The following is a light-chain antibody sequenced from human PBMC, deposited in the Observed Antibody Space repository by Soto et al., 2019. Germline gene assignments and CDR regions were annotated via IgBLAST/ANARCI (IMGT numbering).Light chain of an antibody. J-gene: IGLJ3*02. CDR3: LLSYSGGYWV. CDR1: TGAVNSGLS. CDR2: DVN. V-gene: IGLV7-46*01. Sequence: QAVVTQEPSLTVSPGWTVTLTCGSSTGAVNSGLSSFWSQLKPGQAPRTLIYDVNNRHSWTPARFSGSLLGGKAALALSGAQPEDEAEYYCLLSYSGGYWVFGGGTKLTVL.